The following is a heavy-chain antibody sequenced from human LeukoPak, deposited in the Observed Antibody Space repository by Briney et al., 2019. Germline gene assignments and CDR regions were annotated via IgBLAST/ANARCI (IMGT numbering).Heavy chain of an antibody. V-gene: IGHV1-3*01. Sequence: GASVKVSCKASGYTFTSYAMHWVRQAPGQRLEWMGWINAGNGNTKYSQKFQGRVTITRDTSASTTYMELSSLRSEDTAVYYCARDRPIGFGESYDAFDIWGQGTMVTVSS. J-gene: IGHJ3*02. CDR1: GYTFTSYA. CDR2: INAGNGNT. D-gene: IGHD3-10*01. CDR3: ARDRPIGFGESYDAFDI.